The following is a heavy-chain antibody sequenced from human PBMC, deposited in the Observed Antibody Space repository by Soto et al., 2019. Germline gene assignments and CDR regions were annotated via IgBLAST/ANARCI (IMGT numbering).Heavy chain of an antibody. D-gene: IGHD6-19*01. J-gene: IGHJ4*01. V-gene: IGHV3-30*18. CDR3: AKEIAVAGDLDY. CDR2: ISSDGMTT. Sequence: PGGSLRLSCVASGFAFSYYGIHWVRQAPGKGLEWVGVISSDGMTTYYADSVKGRFTISRDNSKNTLFLQMDSLRPDDTAVYYCAKEIAVAGDLDYWGQGTLVTVSS. CDR1: GFAFSYYG.